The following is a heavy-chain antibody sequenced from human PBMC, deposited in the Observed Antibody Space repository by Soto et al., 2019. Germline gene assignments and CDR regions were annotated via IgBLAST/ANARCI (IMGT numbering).Heavy chain of an antibody. J-gene: IGHJ5*02. CDR2: IYSSASA. CDR1: GGSVSNFY. V-gene: IGHV4-4*07. Sequence: PSETLSLTCTVSGGSVSNFYWNWIRQPAGKDLEWIGRIYSSASASYNPSLKSRVTMSVDTSKIQFYLKVNSVTAAETAVYYCARSSHKESWFDPWGQGPLVTSSS. D-gene: IGHD6-13*01. CDR3: ARSSHKESWFDP.